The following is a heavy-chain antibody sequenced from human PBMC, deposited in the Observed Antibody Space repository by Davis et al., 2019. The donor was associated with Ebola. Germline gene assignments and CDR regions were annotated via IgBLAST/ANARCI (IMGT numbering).Heavy chain of an antibody. CDR2: IIPIFGTA. CDR3: ARDRSGSPDAFDI. Sequence: SVNVSCKASGGTFSSYAISWVRQAPGQGLEWMGGIIPIFGTANYAQKFQGRVTITADKSTSTAYMELSSLRSEDTAVYYCARDRSGSPDAFDIWGQGTMVTVSS. D-gene: IGHD1-26*01. J-gene: IGHJ3*02. CDR1: GGTFSSYA. V-gene: IGHV1-69*06.